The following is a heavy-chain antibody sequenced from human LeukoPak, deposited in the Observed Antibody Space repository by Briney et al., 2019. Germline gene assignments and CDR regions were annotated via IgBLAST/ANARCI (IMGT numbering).Heavy chain of an antibody. CDR3: AKDRPIKGGFDP. CDR1: GFSLTTYG. Sequence: PGGSLRLSCVASGFSLTTYGMLWVRQAPGKGLQWVAFMRSDGTSKYYGDSVEGRFTISRDNSKSTPYLLMNSLSAEDTGIYYCAKDRPIKGGFDPWGQGTPVTVSS. CDR2: MRSDGTSK. J-gene: IGHJ5*02. D-gene: IGHD3-16*01. V-gene: IGHV3-30*02.